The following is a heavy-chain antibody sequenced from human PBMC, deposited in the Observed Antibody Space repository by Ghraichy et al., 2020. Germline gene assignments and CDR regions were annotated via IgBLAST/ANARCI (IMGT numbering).Heavy chain of an antibody. CDR1: GFTFSNYA. J-gene: IGHJ5*01. CDR2: ISRSGGST. Sequence: GASLRLSCAASGFTFSNYAMSWVRQASGKGLEWVSFISRSGGSTYYADSVKGRFTISRDNSKDTLYLQMNSLRAEDTALYYCVWGQQLGSWGQGTLVTVSS. CDR3: VWGQQLGS. D-gene: IGHD6-13*01. V-gene: IGHV3-23*01.